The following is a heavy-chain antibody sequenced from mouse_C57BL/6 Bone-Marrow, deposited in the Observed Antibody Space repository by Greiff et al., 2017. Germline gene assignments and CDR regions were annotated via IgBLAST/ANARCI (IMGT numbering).Heavy chain of an antibody. Sequence: VQVVESGAELARPGASVKLSCKASGYTFTSYGISWVKQRTGQGLEWIGEIYPRSGNTYYNEKFKGKATLTADKSSSTAYMELRSLTSEDSAVYFCARAESNWAFDYWGQGTTLTVSS. J-gene: IGHJ2*01. CDR2: IYPRSGNT. D-gene: IGHD4-1*01. CDR1: GYTFTSYG. V-gene: IGHV1-81*01. CDR3: ARAESNWAFDY.